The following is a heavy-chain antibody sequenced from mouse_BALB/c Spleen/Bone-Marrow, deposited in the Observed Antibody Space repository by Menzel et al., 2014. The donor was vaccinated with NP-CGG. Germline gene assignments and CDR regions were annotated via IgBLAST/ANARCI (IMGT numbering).Heavy chain of an antibody. CDR3: ARFITTVVYFDY. CDR1: GFTFSSYA. D-gene: IGHD1-1*01. V-gene: IGHV5-9-1*01. Sequence: EVKLMESGGGLVKPGGSLKLSCAASGFTFSSYAMSWVRQTPEKRLEWVATISSGGSYTYYPDSVKGRFTISRDNAENTLYLQMSSLRSEDTAMYYCARFITTVVYFDYWGQGTTLTVSS. CDR2: ISSGGSYT. J-gene: IGHJ2*01.